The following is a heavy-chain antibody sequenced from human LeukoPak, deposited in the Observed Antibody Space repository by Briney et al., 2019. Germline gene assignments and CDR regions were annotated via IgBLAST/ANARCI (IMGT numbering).Heavy chain of an antibody. CDR1: GYTFTSYY. Sequence: ASVKVSCKASGYTFTSYYMHWVRQAPGQGLEWMGIINPSGGSTSYAQKFQGRVTMTRDTSTSTVYMELSSLRSEDTAVYYCARGELSYYYDGSGSPPGYWGQGALVTVSS. CDR2: INPSGGST. D-gene: IGHD3-22*01. CDR3: ARGELSYYYDGSGSPPGY. V-gene: IGHV1-46*01. J-gene: IGHJ4*02.